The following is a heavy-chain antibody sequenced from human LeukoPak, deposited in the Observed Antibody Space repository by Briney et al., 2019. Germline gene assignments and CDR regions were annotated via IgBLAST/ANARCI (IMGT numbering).Heavy chain of an antibody. CDR3: AAHYSGYDQELPFDY. D-gene: IGHD5-12*01. CDR2: ISGSGGST. J-gene: IGHJ4*02. V-gene: IGHV3-23*01. Sequence: PGGSLRLSCAASGFTFSSYAMSWVRQAPGKGLEWVSAISGSGGSTYYADSVKGRFTISRDNSKNTLYLQMNSLRAEDTAVYYCAAHYSGYDQELPFDYWGQGTLVTVSS. CDR1: GFTFSSYA.